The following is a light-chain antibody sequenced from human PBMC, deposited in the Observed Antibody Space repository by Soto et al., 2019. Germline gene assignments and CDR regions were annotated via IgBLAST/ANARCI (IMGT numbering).Light chain of an antibody. CDR2: DVS. Sequence: QSALTQPASLSGSPGQSITISCTGTSSDVGAYKFVTWYQQHPGKAPKLMIYDVSNRPSGVSNRFSGSKSGNTASLTISGLQAEDEADYYCSSWTRSSTVVFGGGTKLTVL. V-gene: IGLV2-14*03. J-gene: IGLJ2*01. CDR1: SSDVGAYKF. CDR3: SSWTRSSTVV.